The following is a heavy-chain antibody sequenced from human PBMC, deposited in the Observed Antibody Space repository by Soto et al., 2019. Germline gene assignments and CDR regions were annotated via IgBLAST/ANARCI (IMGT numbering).Heavy chain of an antibody. Sequence: QITLKESGPTLVKPTQTLTLTCTFSGFSLSSSGVGVGWIRQPPGKALEWLTFIYWDDHKRYSPSLKSRLTKTKETSKNHAVLTLTYMYPLDPSTYDSARLGLVGSTYYVYSWGHGPQLLVSS. D-gene: IGHD3-16*01. J-gene: IGHJ5*01. CDR2: IYWDDHK. CDR3: ARLGLVGSTYYVYS. V-gene: IGHV2-5*02. CDR1: GFSLSSSGVG.